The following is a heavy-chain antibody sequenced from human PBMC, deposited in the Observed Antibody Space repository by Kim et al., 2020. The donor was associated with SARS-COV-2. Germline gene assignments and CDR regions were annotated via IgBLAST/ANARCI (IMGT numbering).Heavy chain of an antibody. CDR1: GGSISSYY. CDR3: ARHDIRTSGYYHVRLFDY. D-gene: IGHD3-3*01. J-gene: IGHJ4*02. V-gene: IGHV4-59*08. Sequence: SETLSLTCTVSGGSISSYYWSWIRQPPGKGLEWIGYIYYSGSTNYNPSLKSRVTISVDTSKNQFSLKLSSVTAADTAVYYCARHDIRTSGYYHVRLFDYWGQGTLVTVSS. CDR2: IYYSGST.